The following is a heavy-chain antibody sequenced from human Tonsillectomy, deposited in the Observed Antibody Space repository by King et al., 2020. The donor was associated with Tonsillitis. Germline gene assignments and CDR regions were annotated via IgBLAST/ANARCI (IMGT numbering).Heavy chain of an antibody. CDR3: ARDYGGNFDY. Sequence: QLQESGPGLVKPSETLSLTCTVSGGSISSYYWSWIRQPPGKGLEWIGYIYYSGSTNYNPSLKSRVTISVDTSKNQFSLKLSSVTAADTAVYYCARDYGGNFDYWGQGTLVTVSS. CDR1: GGSISSYY. D-gene: IGHD4-23*01. V-gene: IGHV4-59*01. J-gene: IGHJ4*02. CDR2: IYYSGST.